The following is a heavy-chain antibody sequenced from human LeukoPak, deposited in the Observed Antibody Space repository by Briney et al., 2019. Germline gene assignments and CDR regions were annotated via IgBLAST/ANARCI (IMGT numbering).Heavy chain of an antibody. CDR2: INHSGST. CDR3: ARGTGCSSTSCHQGWFDP. Sequence: PSETLSLTCAVYGGSFSGYYWSWIRQPPGKGLEWIGEINHSGSTNYNPSLKSRVTISVDTSKNQFSLKLSSVTAADTAVYYRARGTGCSSTSCHQGWFDPWGQGTLVTVSS. D-gene: IGHD2-2*01. CDR1: GGSFSGYY. V-gene: IGHV4-34*01. J-gene: IGHJ5*02.